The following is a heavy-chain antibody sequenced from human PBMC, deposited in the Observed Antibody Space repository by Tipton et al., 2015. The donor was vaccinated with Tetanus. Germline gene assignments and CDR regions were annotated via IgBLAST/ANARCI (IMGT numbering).Heavy chain of an antibody. Sequence: SLRLSCVASGLMFNSYSMNWVRQAPGKRPEWIAFITSSSGTVYYADSVKGRFSISRDNGQNSVFLQMTGLRDDDTAVYYCVTCRQRWLQPPFEFWGQGTRVTVSS. J-gene: IGHJ4*02. D-gene: IGHD5-24*01. CDR2: ITSSSGTV. CDR1: GLMFNSYS. V-gene: IGHV3-48*02. CDR3: VTCRQRWLQPPFEF.